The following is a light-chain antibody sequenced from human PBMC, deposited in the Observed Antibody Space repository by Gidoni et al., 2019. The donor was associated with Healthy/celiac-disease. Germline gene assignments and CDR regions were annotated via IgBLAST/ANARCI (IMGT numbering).Light chain of an antibody. CDR1: QSVSSY. V-gene: IGKV3-11*01. J-gene: IGKJ1*01. Sequence: EIVLTQSPATLSLSPGERATLSCRASQSVSSYLAWYQQKPGQAPRLLIYDASNRATGIPARFSGSGSGTDFTLTISSLEPEDFAVYYCQQRSNWPRKTFGQGTKVKIK. CDR2: DAS. CDR3: QQRSNWPRKT.